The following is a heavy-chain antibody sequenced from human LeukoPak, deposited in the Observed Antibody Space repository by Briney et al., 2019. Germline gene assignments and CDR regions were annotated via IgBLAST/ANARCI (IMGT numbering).Heavy chain of an antibody. CDR1: GFTVSSHY. CDR2: LYTGGRT. Sequence: QAGGSLRLSCVASGFTVSSHYMSWVRQAPGKGLEWVSLLYTGGRTYYADSVEGRFTISRDDSKNTVYLHINTVRAEDTAMYYCARGGVNYWNPRYWGQGTLVTVSS. CDR3: ARGGVNYWNPRY. D-gene: IGHD1-1*01. J-gene: IGHJ4*02. V-gene: IGHV3-53*01.